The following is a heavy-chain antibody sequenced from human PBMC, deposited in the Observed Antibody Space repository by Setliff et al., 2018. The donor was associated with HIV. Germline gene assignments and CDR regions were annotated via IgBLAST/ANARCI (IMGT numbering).Heavy chain of an antibody. D-gene: IGHD3-22*01. CDR3: ARAKYYYDTSAYYGSRDWYFDL. Sequence: SETLSLTCTVSGGSISSSSYYWDWIRQPPGKGLEWIATIYYSGDSHYNPSLKSRVTISVDTSKNQFSLKLNSVTAADTAVYYCARAKYYYDTSAYYGSRDWYFDLWGCGTLVTVSS. J-gene: IGHJ2*01. V-gene: IGHV4-39*07. CDR1: GGSISSSSYY. CDR2: IYYSGDS.